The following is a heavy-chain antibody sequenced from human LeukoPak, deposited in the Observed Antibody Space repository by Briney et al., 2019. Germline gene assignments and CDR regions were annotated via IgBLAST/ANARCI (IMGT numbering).Heavy chain of an antibody. CDR3: ASHSYGLYYYYYYMDV. Sequence: SVKVSCKASGGTFSSYAISWVRQAPGRGLEWMGGIIPIFGTANYAQKFQGRVTITTDESTSTAYMELSSLRFEDTAVYYCASHSYGLYYYYYYMDVWGKGTTVTVSS. J-gene: IGHJ6*03. V-gene: IGHV1-69*05. D-gene: IGHD5-18*01. CDR2: IIPIFGTA. CDR1: GGTFSSYA.